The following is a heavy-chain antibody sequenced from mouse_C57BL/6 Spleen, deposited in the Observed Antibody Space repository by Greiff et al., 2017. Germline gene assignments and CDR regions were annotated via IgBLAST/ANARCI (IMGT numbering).Heavy chain of an antibody. CDR1: GYTFTSYG. Sequence: QVQLKQSGAELARPGASVKLSCKASGYTFTSYGMSWVKQRTGQGLEWIGEIYPKSGNTSYNEKFTGKATLTADKSSSTAYMELRSLTCEASAVYFCARRGDYEPFAYWGQGTLVTVSA. J-gene: IGHJ3*01. D-gene: IGHD2-4*01. CDR3: ARRGDYEPFAY. V-gene: IGHV1-81*01. CDR2: IYPKSGNT.